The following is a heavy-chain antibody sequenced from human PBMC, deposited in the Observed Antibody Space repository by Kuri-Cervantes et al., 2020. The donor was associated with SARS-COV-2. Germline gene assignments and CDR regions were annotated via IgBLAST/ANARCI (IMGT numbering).Heavy chain of an antibody. CDR2: ISSSGSTI. D-gene: IGHD6-13*01. CDR3: VRGGIAATGPDDY. V-gene: IGHV3-11*01. Sequence: GESLKISCAASGFTFSDYYMSWIRQAPGKGLEWVSYISSSGSTIYYADSVKGRFTISRDNAKNSLYLQMNSLRAEDTAVYYCVRGGIAATGPDDYWGQGTLVTVSS. J-gene: IGHJ4*02. CDR1: GFTFSDYY.